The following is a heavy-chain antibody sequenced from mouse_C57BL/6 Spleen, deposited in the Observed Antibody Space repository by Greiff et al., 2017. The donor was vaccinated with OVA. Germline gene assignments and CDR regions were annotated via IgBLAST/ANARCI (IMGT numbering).Heavy chain of an antibody. D-gene: IGHD1-1*01. CDR2: IYPRDGST. CDR1: GYTFTSYD. Sequence: VQLQQSGPELVKPGASVKLSCKASGYTFTSYDINWVKQRPGQGLEWIGWIYPRDGSTKYNEKFKGKATLTVDTSASTAYMELHSLTSEDSAVYICARGVYYGRSPFDYWGQGTTLTVSS. CDR3: ARGVYYGRSPFDY. V-gene: IGHV1-85*01. J-gene: IGHJ2*01.